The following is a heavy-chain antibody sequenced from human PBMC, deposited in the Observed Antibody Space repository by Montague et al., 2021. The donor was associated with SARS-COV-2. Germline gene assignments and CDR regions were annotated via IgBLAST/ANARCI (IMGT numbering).Heavy chain of an antibody. Sequence: SETLSLTCTVSGGSISSSSYYWGWIRQPPGKGLEWIGSIYYSGSTYYNPSLKSRVTISVDTSKNQFSLKLSSATAADTAVYYCAIHARRGVVATPSGWFDPWGQGTLVTVSS. CDR2: IYYSGST. J-gene: IGHJ5*02. V-gene: IGHV4-39*01. CDR1: GGSISSSSYY. CDR3: AIHARRGVVATPSGWFDP. D-gene: IGHD5-12*01.